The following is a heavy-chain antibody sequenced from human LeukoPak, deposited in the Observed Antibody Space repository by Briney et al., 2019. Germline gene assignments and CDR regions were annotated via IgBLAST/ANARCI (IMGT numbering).Heavy chain of an antibody. D-gene: IGHD3/OR15-3a*01. J-gene: IGHJ4*02. Sequence: PSETLSLTCTVSGGSISSYYWSWFRQPPGKRLEWIGYVYYTGSTNYNPSLRSRVTMSIDTSKNQFSLKLTSVTAADTAVYYCATYKRMTGYYTPDYWGQGTQVTVSS. CDR1: GGSISSYY. V-gene: IGHV4-59*01. CDR3: ATYKRMTGYYTPDY. CDR2: VYYTGST.